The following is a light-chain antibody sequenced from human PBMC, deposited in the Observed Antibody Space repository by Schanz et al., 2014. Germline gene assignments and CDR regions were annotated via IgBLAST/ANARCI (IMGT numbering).Light chain of an antibody. CDR1: SSDVGGYNY. CDR2: DVS. J-gene: IGLJ2*01. V-gene: IGLV2-14*03. Sequence: QSVLTQPASVSGSPGQSITISCTGTSSDVGGYNYVSWYQQHPGKAPRLMISDVSDRPSGFSNRFSGSKSGNTASLTISGLKAEEEADYYCSSYTSSNTVVFGGGTNLTVL. CDR3: SSYTSSNTVV.